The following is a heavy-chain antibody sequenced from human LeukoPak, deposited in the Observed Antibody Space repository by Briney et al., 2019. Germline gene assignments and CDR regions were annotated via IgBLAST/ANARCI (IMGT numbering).Heavy chain of an antibody. V-gene: IGHV4-59*01. D-gene: IGHD6-13*01. J-gene: IGHJ4*02. CDR2: MYYSGNS. Sequence: PSETLSLTCTVSGGSITSYYWSWIRQPPGKGLEWIGYMYYSGNSYYNPSLKSRVTISVDTSKNQFSLKLSSMTAADTAVSYCASYCNGWYYFDYWGQGTLVTVSS. CDR3: ASYCNGWYYFDY. CDR1: GGSITSYY.